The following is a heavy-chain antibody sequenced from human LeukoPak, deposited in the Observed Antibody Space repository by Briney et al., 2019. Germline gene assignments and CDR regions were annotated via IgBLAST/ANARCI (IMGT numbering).Heavy chain of an antibody. D-gene: IGHD5-24*01. Sequence: SETLSLTCALYGGSFSGFYWSWIRHPPGEGLEWIGEINHSGSNNYNSSLKSRVTISVDTSKNQFSLKLSSVTAADTAVYYCARDRWLQSRRGNFDYWGQGTLVTVSS. CDR1: GGSFSGFY. CDR3: ARDRWLQSRRGNFDY. J-gene: IGHJ4*02. V-gene: IGHV4-34*01. CDR2: INHSGSN.